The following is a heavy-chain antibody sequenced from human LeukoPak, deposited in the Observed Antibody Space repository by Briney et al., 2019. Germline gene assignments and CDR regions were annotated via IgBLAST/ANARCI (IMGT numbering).Heavy chain of an antibody. CDR3: VKDSSSGSYFDY. CDR1: GFTFSRYA. V-gene: IGHV3-64D*06. D-gene: IGHD3-10*01. J-gene: IGHJ4*02. CDR2: LSSNGGST. Sequence: GGSPRLSCSASGFTFSRYAMHWVRQAPGKGLEYVSALSSNGGSTYYADSVKGRYTISIDNTRNTLHLQMSSLRVEDTAVYYCVKDSSSGSYFDYWGQGTLVTVSS.